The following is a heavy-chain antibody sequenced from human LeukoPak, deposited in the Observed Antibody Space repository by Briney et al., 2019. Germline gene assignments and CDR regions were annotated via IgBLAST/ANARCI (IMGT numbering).Heavy chain of an antibody. CDR1: GGSISSSSYY. D-gene: IGHD2-15*01. Sequence: PSETLSLTCIVSGGSISSSSYYWGWIRQPPGKGLEWIGSIYYSGSTYYNPSLKSRVTISVDTSKNQFSLKLSSVTAADTAVYYCARILLGGSCYGWGQGTLVTVSS. CDR3: ARILLGGSCYG. CDR2: IYYSGST. J-gene: IGHJ4*02. V-gene: IGHV4-39*01.